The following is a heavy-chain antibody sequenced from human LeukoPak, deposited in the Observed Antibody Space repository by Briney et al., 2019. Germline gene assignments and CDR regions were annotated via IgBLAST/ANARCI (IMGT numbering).Heavy chain of an antibody. CDR3: ARRDGSGSYFPYYFDY. J-gene: IGHJ4*02. CDR1: GGSISSSSYY. D-gene: IGHD3-10*01. V-gene: IGHV4-39*01. CDR2: IYYSGST. Sequence: PSETLSLTCTVSGGSISSSSYYWGWIRQPPGKGLEWIGSIYYSGSTYYNPSLKSRVTISVDTSKNQFSPKLSSVTAADTAVYYCARRDGSGSYFPYYFDYWGQGTLVTVSS.